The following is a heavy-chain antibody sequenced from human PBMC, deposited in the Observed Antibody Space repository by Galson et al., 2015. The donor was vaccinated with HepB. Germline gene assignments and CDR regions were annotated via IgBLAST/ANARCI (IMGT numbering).Heavy chain of an antibody. CDR3: TREINWAFHI. D-gene: IGHD1-20*01. Sequence: SLRLSCAASGFTFSTHTMNWVRQAPGKGLEWVSAFVGSGGGAHYADSVKGRFTMSRDNSRNTLSLLMNSLRAEDTAVYYCTREINWAFHIWGQGTTVTVS. V-gene: IGHV3-23*01. CDR2: FVGSGGGA. J-gene: IGHJ3*02. CDR1: GFTFSTHT.